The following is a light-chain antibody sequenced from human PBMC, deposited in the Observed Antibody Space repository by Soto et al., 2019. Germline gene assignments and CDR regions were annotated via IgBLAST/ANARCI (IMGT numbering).Light chain of an antibody. Sequence: QSALTQPDSVSGSPGQSITISCTGTSSDVGAYNYVSWYQQHPGKAPKLMICDVSNRPSGVSNRFSGSKSANTASLTISGLQAEDEADYYCSSYTTSSTVVFGGGTKLTVL. CDR1: SSDVGAYNY. CDR3: SSYTTSSTVV. V-gene: IGLV2-14*03. J-gene: IGLJ2*01. CDR2: DVS.